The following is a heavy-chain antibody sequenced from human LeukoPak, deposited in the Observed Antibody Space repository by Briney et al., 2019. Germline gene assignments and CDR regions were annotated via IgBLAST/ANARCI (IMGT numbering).Heavy chain of an antibody. CDR1: GFTFSSYA. J-gene: IGHJ4*02. CDR3: ARAWAAAGN. Sequence: GGSLRLSCAASGFTFSSYAMHWVRQAPGKGLEYASAISSNGGSTYYANSVKGRFTISRDNSKNTLYLQMGSLRAEDMAVYYCARAWAAAGNWGQGTLVTVSS. V-gene: IGHV3-64*01. D-gene: IGHD6-13*01. CDR2: ISSNGGST.